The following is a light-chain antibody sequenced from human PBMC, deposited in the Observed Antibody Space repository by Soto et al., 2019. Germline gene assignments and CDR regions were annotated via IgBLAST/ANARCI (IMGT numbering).Light chain of an antibody. CDR1: QSVSSN. CDR3: QQYNNWPIT. J-gene: IGKJ5*01. V-gene: IGKV3-15*01. CDR2: GAS. Sequence: EIVLTQSPATVSVSPGERATLSCRASQSVSSNLAWYQHKPGQAPRLLIYGASTRATGIPARFSGSGSGTEFTLTISSLQSEDFAVYYCQQYNNWPITFGQGTRLEIK.